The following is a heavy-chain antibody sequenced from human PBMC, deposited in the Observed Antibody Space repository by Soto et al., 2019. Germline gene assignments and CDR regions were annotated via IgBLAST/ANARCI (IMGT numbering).Heavy chain of an antibody. Sequence: GGSLRLSXVASGFSFSSYDMSWVRQAPGKGLEWVSFIIGNSGTTYYADSVKGRFTISRDNSKNTLYLQMSRLGAEDTAAYYCAKGSTYSFYFDHWGQGTLVTVSS. D-gene: IGHD5-18*01. V-gene: IGHV3-23*01. CDR3: AKGSTYSFYFDH. CDR1: GFSFSSYD. CDR2: IIGNSGTT. J-gene: IGHJ4*01.